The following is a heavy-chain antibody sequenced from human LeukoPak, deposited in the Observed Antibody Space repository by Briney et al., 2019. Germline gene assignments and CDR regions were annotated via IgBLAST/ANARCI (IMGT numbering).Heavy chain of an antibody. CDR1: GGSFSGYY. D-gene: IGHD1-26*01. J-gene: IGHJ4*02. CDR3: AKASRPIVGAFSPLDN. CDR2: INHSGST. V-gene: IGHV4-34*01. Sequence: SETLSLTCAVYGGSFSGYYWSWIRQPPGKGLEWIGEINHSGSTNYHPSLKSRVTISVDTSKNHFSLKLSSVTAADTAVYYCAKASRPIVGAFSPLDNWGQGTLVTVSS.